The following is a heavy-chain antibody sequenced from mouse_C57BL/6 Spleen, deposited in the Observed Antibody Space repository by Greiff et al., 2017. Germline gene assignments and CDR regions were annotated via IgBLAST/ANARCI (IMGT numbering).Heavy chain of an antibody. Sequence: EVKLQESGGGLVQPGGSLSLSCAASGFTFTDYYMSWVRQPPGKALEWLGFIRNKANGYTTEYSASVKGRFTISRDNSQSILYLQMNALRAEDSATYYCARSGRGFDYWGQGTTLTVSS. CDR1: GFTFTDYY. J-gene: IGHJ2*01. CDR2: IRNKANGYTT. D-gene: IGHD1-1*01. V-gene: IGHV7-3*01. CDR3: ARSGRGFDY.